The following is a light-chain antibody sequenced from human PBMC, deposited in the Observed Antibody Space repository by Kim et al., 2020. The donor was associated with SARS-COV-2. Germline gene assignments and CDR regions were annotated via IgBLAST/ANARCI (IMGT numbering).Light chain of an antibody. J-gene: IGKJ1*01. Sequence: ASVGDRVTITCRASPSIDTWLAWYQQKPGKAPKLLIYDASSLESGVPSRFSGRGSAAEFTLTITSLQPDDFATDFCQQYKTYPWTFGQGTKVEIK. CDR1: PSIDTW. CDR3: QQYKTYPWT. CDR2: DAS. V-gene: IGKV1-5*01.